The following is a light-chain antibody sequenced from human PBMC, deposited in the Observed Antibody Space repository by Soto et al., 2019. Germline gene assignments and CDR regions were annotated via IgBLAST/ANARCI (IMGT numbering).Light chain of an antibody. CDR1: QHVATY. Sequence: DIRVTQSPSSLSASVGDRVTLTCRTSQHVATYLNWYQQKSGRAPTLLIYSSSGLQPGVSPRFSGSGSGTDFTLTISSLQSEDFATYFCQQTYSVPPTFGQGTTVDFK. V-gene: IGKV1-39*01. CDR3: QQTYSVPPT. J-gene: IGKJ1*01. CDR2: SSS.